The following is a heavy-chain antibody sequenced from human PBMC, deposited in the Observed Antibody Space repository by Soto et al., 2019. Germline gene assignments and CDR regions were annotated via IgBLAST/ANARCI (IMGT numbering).Heavy chain of an antibody. CDR2: ISGSGGST. J-gene: IGHJ4*02. CDR3: ARDATYDNMTGNSRYSFFDY. CDR1: GFTFSSYA. D-gene: IGHD3-9*01. V-gene: IGHV3-23*01. Sequence: GGSLRLSCAASGFTFSSYAMSWVRQAPGKGLEWVSAISGSGGSTYYADSVKGRFTISRDNSKNTLYLQMNSLRAEDTAVYYCARDATYDNMTGNSRYSFFDYRGQRTPVTVSS.